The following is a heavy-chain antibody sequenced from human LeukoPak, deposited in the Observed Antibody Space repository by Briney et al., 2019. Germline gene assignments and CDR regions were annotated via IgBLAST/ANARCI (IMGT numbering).Heavy chain of an antibody. Sequence: SVKVSCKACGGTFSSYAISWVRQAPGQGIEWMGRIIPILGIGNYAQKFQGSVTITADKSTSTAYMGLSSLRSEDTAVYYCARDYVRGLSIFGPVRDAFDIWGQGTMVTVSS. D-gene: IGHD3/OR15-3a*01. V-gene: IGHV1-69*04. CDR1: GGTFSSYA. CDR3: ARDYVRGLSIFGPVRDAFDI. CDR2: IIPILGIG. J-gene: IGHJ3*02.